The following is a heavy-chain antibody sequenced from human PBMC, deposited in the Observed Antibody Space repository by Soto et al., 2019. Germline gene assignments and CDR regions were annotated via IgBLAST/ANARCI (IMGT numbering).Heavy chain of an antibody. CDR2: ISGSGGST. J-gene: IGHJ6*04. CDR3: AKAVKLVSMASMDV. CDR1: GFTFSSYA. V-gene: IGHV3-23*01. Sequence: EVQLLESGGGLVQPGGSLRLSCAASGFTFSSYAMSWVRQAPGKGREWVSAISGSGGSTYYADSVKGRFTISRDKSKNTLYLQMNSLRAEDTAVYYCAKAVKLVSMASMDVWGKGTTVTVSS. D-gene: IGHD6-6*01.